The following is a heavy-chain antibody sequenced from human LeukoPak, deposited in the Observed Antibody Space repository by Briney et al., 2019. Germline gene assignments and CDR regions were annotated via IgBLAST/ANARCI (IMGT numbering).Heavy chain of an antibody. CDR1: GYTFTSYG. V-gene: IGHV1-18*01. CDR2: ISTYNGNT. D-gene: IGHD6-13*01. Sequence: GASVKVSCTASGYTFTSYGISWVRQAPGQGLEWMGWISTYNGNTNYAQKFQGRVTMTTDTSTSRAYMELRNLRSDDTAGYFCARSTAVAASGIWFDPWGQGTLVTVSS. CDR3: ARSTAVAASGIWFDP. J-gene: IGHJ5*02.